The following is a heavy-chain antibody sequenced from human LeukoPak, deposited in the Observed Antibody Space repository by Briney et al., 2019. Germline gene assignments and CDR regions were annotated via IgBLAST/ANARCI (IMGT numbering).Heavy chain of an antibody. CDR2: KNSDGSDM. J-gene: IGHJ4*02. Sequence: PRGSLRLSCTGSGFTFSGYWMHWVRQVPGKGLVWVSRKNSDGSDMSYADSVKGRFTISRDNAKNTVYLQMNSLRVEDTALYYCARDSRWYNGRYYDEGIDYWGQGTLVTVSS. V-gene: IGHV3-74*01. CDR1: GFTFSGYW. CDR3: ARDSRWYNGRYYDEGIDY. D-gene: IGHD1-26*01.